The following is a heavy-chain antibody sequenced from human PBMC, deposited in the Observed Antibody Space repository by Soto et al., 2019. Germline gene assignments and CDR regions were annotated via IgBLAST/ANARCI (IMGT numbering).Heavy chain of an antibody. CDR3: ARRGGSSVDFDY. CDR2: IWYDGSNK. V-gene: IGHV3-33*01. Sequence: QVQLVESGGGVVQPGRSLRLSCAASGFTFSSYGMHWVRQAPDKGLEWVAVIWYDGSNKYYADSVKGRFTISRDNSKNTLYLQMNSLRAEDTAVYYCARRGGSSVDFDYWGQGTLVTVSS. CDR1: GFTFSSYG. J-gene: IGHJ4*02. D-gene: IGHD6-6*01.